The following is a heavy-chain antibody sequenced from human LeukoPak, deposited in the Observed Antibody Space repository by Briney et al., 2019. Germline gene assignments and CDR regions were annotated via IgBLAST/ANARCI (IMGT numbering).Heavy chain of an antibody. CDR2: INHSGST. V-gene: IGHV4-34*01. D-gene: IGHD3-3*01. CDR3: ARGVYVYYDFWSGYYLYSNWFDP. Sequence: PSETLSLTCAVYGRSFSGYYWSWIRQPPGKGLEWIGEINHSGSTNYNPSLKSRVTISVDTSKNQFSLKLSSVTAADTAVYYCARGVYVYYDFWSGYYLYSNWFDPWGQGTLVTVSS. CDR1: GRSFSGYY. J-gene: IGHJ5*02.